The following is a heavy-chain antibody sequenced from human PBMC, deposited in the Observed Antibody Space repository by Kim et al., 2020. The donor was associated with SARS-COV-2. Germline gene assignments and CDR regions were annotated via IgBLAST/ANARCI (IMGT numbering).Heavy chain of an antibody. D-gene: IGHD3-22*01. J-gene: IGHJ6*02. CDR3: ARADSSGYYYYGMDV. Sequence: PSLKSRVTLSVDTSKTQFSLKLSSVTAADTAVYYCARADSSGYYYYGMDVWGQGTTVTVSS. V-gene: IGHV4-59*01.